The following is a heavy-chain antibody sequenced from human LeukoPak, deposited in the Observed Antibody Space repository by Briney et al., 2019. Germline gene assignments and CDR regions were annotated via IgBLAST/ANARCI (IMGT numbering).Heavy chain of an antibody. V-gene: IGHV1-8*01. CDR1: VCGFTMYD. J-gene: IGHJ5*02. CDR3: ARMTYDGSGPNPNWFDP. Sequence: AGVTVSFMSCVCGFTMYDMNGVRQAGGRGGEWVGWINPNSGYTGYAQRFQCRITMTRNTSISTVYMELSSLRFEDPAIYYCARMTYDGSGPNPNWFDPWGQGTLVTVSS. D-gene: IGHD3-22*01. CDR2: INPNSGYT.